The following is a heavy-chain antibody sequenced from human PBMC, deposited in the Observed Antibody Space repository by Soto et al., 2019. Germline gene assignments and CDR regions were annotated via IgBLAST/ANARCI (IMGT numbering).Heavy chain of an antibody. V-gene: IGHV3-9*01. CDR2: NRWNGEAI. Sequence: GGSLRLSCSASGFTFEYFAMHWVRRVPGKGLEWVAGNRWNGEAIGYAASVRGRCTSSRDNAKKLLFLQMNSLRVDDTALYYCVKDGEAASPGWFDTWGQGTQVTVSS. J-gene: IGHJ5*02. D-gene: IGHD6-6*01. CDR1: GFTFEYFA. CDR3: VKDGEAASPGWFDT.